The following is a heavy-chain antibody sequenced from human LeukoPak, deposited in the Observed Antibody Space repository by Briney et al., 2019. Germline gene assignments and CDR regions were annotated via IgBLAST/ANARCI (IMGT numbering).Heavy chain of an antibody. D-gene: IGHD7-27*01. V-gene: IGHV6-1*01. CDR3: ARDENWAFGF. CDR2: TRYRSKWYN. J-gene: IGHJ4*02. Sequence: SQTLSHTCAISGDSISTNIAAWNWIRQSPSRGLEWLGRTRYRSKWYNDYAGSVKSRIIISPDTSKNQFSLHPNSVTPEDTAVYYCARDENWAFGFWGRGTLVTVSS. CDR1: GDSISTNIAA.